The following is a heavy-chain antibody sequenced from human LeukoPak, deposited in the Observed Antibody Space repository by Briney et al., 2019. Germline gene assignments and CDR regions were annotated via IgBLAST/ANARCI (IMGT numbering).Heavy chain of an antibody. D-gene: IGHD2/OR15-2a*01. V-gene: IGHV4-38-2*02. Sequence: SETLSLTCTVSSYSINSGYYWGWIRQPPGKGLEWIGNIYRSGSTYYNPSLESRVTISIDMSKNEFSLKLSSVTAADTAVYYCATQILLCHYYWGQGTLVTVSS. CDR3: ATQILLCHYY. J-gene: IGHJ4*02. CDR1: SYSINSGYY. CDR2: IYRSGST.